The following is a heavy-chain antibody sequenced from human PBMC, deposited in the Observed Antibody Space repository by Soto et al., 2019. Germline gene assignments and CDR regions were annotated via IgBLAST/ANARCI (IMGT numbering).Heavy chain of an antibody. D-gene: IGHD3-10*01. CDR2: ISRRSSTI. J-gene: IGHJ6*02. V-gene: IGHV3-48*02. Sequence: RCLIATCAASGSTFSSYSMNLVRQAPGKGLERVSNISRRSSTIYYADSVKGRFTITRDNAENSLYLQMNSLRDEDTAVYYCATDQAFVYYYGAGEYNGMDVWGQGTKVTVYS. CDR1: GSTFSSYS. CDR3: ATDQAFVYYYGAGEYNGMDV.